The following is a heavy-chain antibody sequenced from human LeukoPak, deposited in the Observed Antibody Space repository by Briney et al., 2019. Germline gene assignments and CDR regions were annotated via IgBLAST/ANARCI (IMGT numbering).Heavy chain of an antibody. D-gene: IGHD3-3*01. CDR1: GGSFSGYY. CDR3: ARGRDFWSRDFDY. J-gene: IGHJ4*02. Sequence: SETLSLTCAVYGGSFSGYYWSWIRQPPGKGLEWIGEINHSGSTNYNPSLKSRVTISVDTSKNQSSLKLSSVTAADTAVYYCARGRDFWSRDFDYWGQGTLVTVSS. CDR2: INHSGST. V-gene: IGHV4-34*01.